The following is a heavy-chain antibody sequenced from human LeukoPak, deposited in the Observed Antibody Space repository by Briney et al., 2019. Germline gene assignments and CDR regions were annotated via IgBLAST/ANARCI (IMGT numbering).Heavy chain of an antibody. J-gene: IGHJ3*02. V-gene: IGHV7-4-1*02. Sequence: GASVKVSCKASGYTFTSYAMNWVRQAPGQGLEWMGWINTNTGNPTYAQGFTGRFVFSLDTSVSTAYLQISSLKAEDTAVYYCARDGWGVDRHAFDIWGQGTMVTVSS. CDR2: INTNTGNP. CDR1: GYTFTSYA. CDR3: ARDGWGVDRHAFDI. D-gene: IGHD3-10*01.